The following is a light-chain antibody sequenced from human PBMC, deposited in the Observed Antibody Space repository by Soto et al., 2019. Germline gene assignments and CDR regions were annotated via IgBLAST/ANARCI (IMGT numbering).Light chain of an antibody. CDR3: ISYTSSSTRVV. CDR1: NGDVGGYNY. V-gene: IGLV2-14*03. CDR2: DVS. Sequence: SVLTQPASVSGSPGQSITISCTGSNGDVGGYNYVSWYQQYPGKPPKLMIYDVSNRPSGVSHRFSGSKSGYTASLTISGLQAEDEAHYYCISYTSSSTRVVFGGGTKVTVL. J-gene: IGLJ2*01.